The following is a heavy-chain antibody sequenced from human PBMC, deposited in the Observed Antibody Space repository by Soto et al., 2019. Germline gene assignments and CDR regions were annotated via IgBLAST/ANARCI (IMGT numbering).Heavy chain of an antibody. J-gene: IGHJ2*01. CDR1: GGTFSSYA. D-gene: IGHD3-22*01. V-gene: IGHV1-69*12. CDR3: ARYYYESSGYYSRRQFLCL. CDR2: IIPIFGTA. Sequence: QVQLVQPGAEVKNPGSSVKVSGKASGGTFSSYAITWVRQAPGQGLEWRGGIIPIFGTANYAQKFQGRVPITADESTSPGYMEVSSRRSEDTAVYYCARYYYESSGYYSRRQFLCLWGRGTLVTVSS.